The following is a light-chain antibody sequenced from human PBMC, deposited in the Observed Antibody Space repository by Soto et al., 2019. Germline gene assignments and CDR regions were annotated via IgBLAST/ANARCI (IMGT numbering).Light chain of an antibody. J-gene: IGKJ5*01. Sequence: DIQMTQSPSSLSASVGDRVTITCRASQDISNYLNWYQQRPGKAPKLLIYDASNLEIGVPSRFSGTRSGTHFTFAITSLQPEDVATDYCQQSDRLPITFGQGTRLEI. V-gene: IGKV1-33*01. CDR2: DAS. CDR3: QQSDRLPIT. CDR1: QDISNY.